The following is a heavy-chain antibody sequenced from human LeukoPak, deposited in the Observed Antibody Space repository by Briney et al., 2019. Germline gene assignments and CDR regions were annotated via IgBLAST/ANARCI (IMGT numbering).Heavy chain of an antibody. Sequence: GGSLRLSCAASGFTFSGYNMNWVRQSPGRGLEWVSFISGSGDTIYYADSVKGRFTISRDNARNTLYLQMNSLRAEDTAVYYCARGGSPPEALGDAFDIWGQGTMVTVSS. V-gene: IGHV3-48*04. CDR3: ARGGSPPEALGDAFDI. J-gene: IGHJ3*02. CDR1: GFTFSGYN. D-gene: IGHD1-26*01. CDR2: ISGSGDTI.